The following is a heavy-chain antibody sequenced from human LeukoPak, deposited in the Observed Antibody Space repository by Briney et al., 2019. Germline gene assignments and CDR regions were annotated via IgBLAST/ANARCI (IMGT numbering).Heavy chain of an antibody. CDR1: GFTFSDYN. V-gene: IGHV3-11*01. Sequence: GGSLRLPCAASGFTFSDYNMNWVRQAPGKGVEWVSYITNGGSNIHHADSVKGRFTISRDNAKKTLYVKMKRLRAEDTGVYYSARSIGLTGGGVDVWGQGTTVTVSS. CDR2: ITNGGSNI. D-gene: IGHD3-9*01. CDR3: ARSIGLTGGGVDV. J-gene: IGHJ6*02.